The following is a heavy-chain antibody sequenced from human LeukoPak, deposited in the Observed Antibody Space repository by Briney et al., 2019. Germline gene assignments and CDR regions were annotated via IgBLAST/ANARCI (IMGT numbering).Heavy chain of an antibody. Sequence: GGSLRLSCAASGFTFSNAWMSWVRQAPGKGLEWVGRIKSKTDGGTRDYATPVKGRFTISRDDSKSTLYLQMNSLKTEDTAMYYCTTDMILGITWDHFDYWGQGALVTVSS. V-gene: IGHV3-15*01. CDR2: IKSKTDGGTR. D-gene: IGHD3-22*01. J-gene: IGHJ4*02. CDR3: TTDMILGITWDHFDY. CDR1: GFTFSNAW.